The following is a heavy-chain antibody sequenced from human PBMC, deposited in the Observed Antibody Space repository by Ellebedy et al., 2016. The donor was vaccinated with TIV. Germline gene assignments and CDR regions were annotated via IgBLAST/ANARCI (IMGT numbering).Heavy chain of an antibody. CDR1: GFTFSGYW. CDR2: IQQDGSDK. V-gene: IGHV3-7*03. Sequence: GGSLRLSXAASGFTFSGYWMSWARQAPGKGLEWVANIQQDGSDKYYVDSVKGRFTISRDNARNSLYLQMNSLRAEDTAMYYCARDNYVGYDWLGGNSFDSWGQGTLVTVSS. CDR3: ARDNYVGYDWLGGNSFDS. D-gene: IGHD5-12*01. J-gene: IGHJ4*02.